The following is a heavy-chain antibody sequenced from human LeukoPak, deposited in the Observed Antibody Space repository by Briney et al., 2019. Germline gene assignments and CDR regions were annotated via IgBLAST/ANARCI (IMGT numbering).Heavy chain of an antibody. CDR3: ARVPGSSAFDL. D-gene: IGHD1-14*01. CDR1: GFTFSNAW. CDR2: IDRDGGVR. V-gene: IGHV3-7*01. J-gene: IGHJ4*02. Sequence: GGSLRLSCAASGFTFSNAWMSWIRQASENGLEFVGNIDRDGGVRNYMDSLKGRCTVSRDNGKKSLYLEINSLRADDTAVYYCARVPGSSAFDLWGRGALVTVSS.